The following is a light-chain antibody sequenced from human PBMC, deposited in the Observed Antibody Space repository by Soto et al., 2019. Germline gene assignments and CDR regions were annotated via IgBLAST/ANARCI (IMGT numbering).Light chain of an antibody. J-gene: IGKJ2*01. CDR1: QSVSSSY. Sequence: EIVLTQSPGTLSLSPGERATLSCRASQSVSSSYLAWYQQKPGQAPRLLIYGASSRATGIPDRFSGSGSGTDFTLTISRLEPDDFAVYFCQQYGNSPPNSFGKGTKVEIK. V-gene: IGKV3-20*01. CDR3: QQYGNSPPNS. CDR2: GAS.